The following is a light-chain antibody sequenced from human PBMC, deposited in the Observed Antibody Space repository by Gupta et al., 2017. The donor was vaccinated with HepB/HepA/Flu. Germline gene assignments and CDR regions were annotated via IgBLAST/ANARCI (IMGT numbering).Light chain of an antibody. CDR2: AAS. J-gene: IGKJ1*01. Sequence: DIQMTQSPPSLSASVGERVTITCRASQSISRYLNWYQQKPGKGPKLLIYAASNLHTGVPSRFCGSGAGAKFTITISSRQPEDFAANYCQQSYDTPPWTFGQGTKVEIK. V-gene: IGKV1-39*01. CDR1: QSISRY. CDR3: QQSYDTPPWT.